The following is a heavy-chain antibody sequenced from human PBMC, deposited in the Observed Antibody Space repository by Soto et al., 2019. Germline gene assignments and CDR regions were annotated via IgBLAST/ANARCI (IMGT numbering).Heavy chain of an antibody. J-gene: IGHJ5*01. CDR3: ARDSYFDNSGYYYDS. Sequence: ASVKVSYKASNYSFTTYGVSWVRQAPGQGLEWMGWTRTYSENTNYARRFQDRVTLTTDTSTNTAYMELKSLRYDDTAVYFCARDSYFDNSGYYYDSWGQGTLVTVSS. D-gene: IGHD3-22*01. CDR2: TRTYSENT. CDR1: NYSFTTYG. V-gene: IGHV1-18*04.